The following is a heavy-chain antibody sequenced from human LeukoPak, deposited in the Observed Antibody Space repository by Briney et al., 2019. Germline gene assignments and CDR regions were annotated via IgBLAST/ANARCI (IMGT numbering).Heavy chain of an antibody. CDR3: VKDEGYCSGGSCYRQDY. CDR1: GFTFSTYG. V-gene: IGHV3-30*18. J-gene: IGHJ4*02. D-gene: IGHD2-15*01. Sequence: GGSLRLSCAASGFTFSTYGMHWVRQAPGKGLEWVAVISNDGSNKYYVDSVKGRFTISRDNSENTLYLQMNSLRAEDTAVYYCVKDEGYCSGGSCYRQDYWGQGTLVTVSS. CDR2: ISNDGSNK.